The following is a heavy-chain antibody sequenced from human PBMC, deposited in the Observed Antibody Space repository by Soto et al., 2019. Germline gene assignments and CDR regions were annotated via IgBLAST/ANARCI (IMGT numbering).Heavy chain of an antibody. V-gene: IGHV3-48*01. CDR2: ISSSSSTI. Sequence: EVQLVESGGGLVQPGGSLRLSCAASGFTFSSYSMNWVRQAPGKGLEWVSYISSSSSTIYYADSEKGRFTISRDNAKNSLYLQMNSLRAEDTAVYYCAREALLNWFDPWGQGTLVTVSS. CDR3: AREALLNWFDP. J-gene: IGHJ5*02. D-gene: IGHD2-15*01. CDR1: GFTFSSYS.